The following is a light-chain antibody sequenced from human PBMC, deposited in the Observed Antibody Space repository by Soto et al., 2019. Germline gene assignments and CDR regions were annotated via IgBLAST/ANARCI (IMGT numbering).Light chain of an antibody. V-gene: IGLV2-14*03. CDR1: SGDVGGYNY. J-gene: IGLJ1*01. CDR2: DVS. CDR3: SSHTPSSTRV. Sequence: QSALTQPASVSGSPGQSIAISCTGTSGDVGGYNYVSWYQQHPGKAPKLMIYDVSNRPSGVSDRFSGSKSGNTASLTISGLQADDEADYYCSSHTPSSTRVFGTGTKLTVL.